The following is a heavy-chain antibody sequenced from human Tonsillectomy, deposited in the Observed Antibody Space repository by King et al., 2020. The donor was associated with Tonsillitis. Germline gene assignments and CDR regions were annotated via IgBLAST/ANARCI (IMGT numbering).Heavy chain of an antibody. CDR2: ISYDGSNK. J-gene: IGHJ6*02. CDR1: GFTFSSYG. Sequence: VQLVESGGGVVQPGRSLRLSCAASGFTFSSYGMHWVRQAPGKGLEWVAVISYDGSNKYYADSVKGRFTISRDNSKNTLYLQMNSLRAEDTAVYYCAKDPGRVDPLLIGYYYGMDVWGQGTTVTVSS. D-gene: IGHD2-15*01. V-gene: IGHV3-30*18. CDR3: AKDPGRVDPLLIGYYYGMDV.